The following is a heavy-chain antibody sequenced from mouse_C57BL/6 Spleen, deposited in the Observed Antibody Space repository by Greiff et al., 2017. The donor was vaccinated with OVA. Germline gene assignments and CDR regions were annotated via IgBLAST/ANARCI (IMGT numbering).Heavy chain of an antibody. CDR2: IDPSDSYT. V-gene: IGHV1-59*01. CDR1: GYTFTSYW. D-gene: IGHD2-3*01. Sequence: VKLQQPGAELVRPGTSVKLSCKASGYTFTSYWMHWVKQRPGQGLEWIGVIDPSDSYTNYNQKFKGKATLTVDTSSSTAYMQLSSLTSEDSAVYYCASQFYDGYLYYAMDYWGQGTSVTVSS. CDR3: ASQFYDGYLYYAMDY. J-gene: IGHJ4*01.